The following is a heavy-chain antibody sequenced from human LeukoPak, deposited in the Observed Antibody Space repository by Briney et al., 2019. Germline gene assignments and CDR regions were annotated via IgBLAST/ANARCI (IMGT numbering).Heavy chain of an antibody. J-gene: IGHJ4*02. Sequence: PSETLSLTCTVSGGSISSSSYYWGWIRQPPGKGLEWIGSIYYSGSTYYNPSLKSRVTISVDTSKNQFSLKLSPVTAADTAVYYCARSAARYDSSGYADYWGQGTLVTVSS. CDR3: ARSAARYDSSGYADY. V-gene: IGHV4-39*07. D-gene: IGHD3-22*01. CDR1: GGSISSSSYY. CDR2: IYYSGST.